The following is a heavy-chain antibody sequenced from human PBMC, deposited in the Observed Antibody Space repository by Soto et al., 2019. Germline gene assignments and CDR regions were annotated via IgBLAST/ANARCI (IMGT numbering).Heavy chain of an antibody. Sequence: QVQLVQFGAEVKKPGSSVKVSCKASGGTFINYAINWVRQAPGQGLEWMGGIIPIFGSVNYAQKFQGRVMISADETPSTGYIELSSLRTEGKAVYYCARGLNPSFGEDGWFDPWGQGTLITVAS. V-gene: IGHV1-69*12. CDR3: ARGLNPSFGEDGWFDP. J-gene: IGHJ5*02. CDR2: IIPIFGSV. D-gene: IGHD3-10*01. CDR1: GGTFINYA.